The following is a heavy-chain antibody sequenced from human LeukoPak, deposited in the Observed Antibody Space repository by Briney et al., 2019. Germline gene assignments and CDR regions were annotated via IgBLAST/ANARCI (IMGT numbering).Heavy chain of an antibody. Sequence: PSETLSLTCTVSGGSISSSSYYWGWIRQPPGKGLEWIGSIYYSGSTYYNPSLKSRVTISVDTSKNQFSLKLSSVTAADTAVYYCASRPGSGSYSYYYGMDVWGQGTRSPSP. D-gene: IGHD3-10*01. V-gene: IGHV4-39*01. CDR2: IYYSGST. J-gene: IGHJ6*02. CDR3: ASRPGSGSYSYYYGMDV. CDR1: GGSISSSSYY.